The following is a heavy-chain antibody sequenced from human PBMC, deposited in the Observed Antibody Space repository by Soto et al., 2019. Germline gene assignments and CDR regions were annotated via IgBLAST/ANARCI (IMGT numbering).Heavy chain of an antibody. CDR1: GFTFTDYP. J-gene: IGHJ5*02. V-gene: IGHV3-30-3*01. CDR3: VRCWGTGDGSNLGYNWLDP. D-gene: IGHD1-1*01. Sequence: GGSLRLSCAASGFTFTDYPMYWVRQAPGKGLEWVAVISYDGGNKYYADSVKGRFTLSRDNSKNTLYLQMNSLRAEDTAVYYCVRCWGTGDGSNLGYNWLDPWGQGTLVTVSS. CDR2: ISYDGGNK.